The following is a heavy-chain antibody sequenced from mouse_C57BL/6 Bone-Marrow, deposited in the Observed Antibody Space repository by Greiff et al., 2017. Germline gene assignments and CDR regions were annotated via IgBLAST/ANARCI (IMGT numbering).Heavy chain of an antibody. D-gene: IGHD2-5*01. CDR3: ARNFHYSNYVDY. CDR1: GFSLTSYG. CDR2: IWSGGST. J-gene: IGHJ2*01. Sequence: VQLQESGPGLVQPSQSLSITCTVSGFSLTSYGVHWVRQSPGKGLEWLGVIWSGGSTDSNAAFISRLSISKDNSKSQVFFKMNSLQSEDTAIEYCARNFHYSNYVDYWGQGTTLTVSS. V-gene: IGHV2-2*01.